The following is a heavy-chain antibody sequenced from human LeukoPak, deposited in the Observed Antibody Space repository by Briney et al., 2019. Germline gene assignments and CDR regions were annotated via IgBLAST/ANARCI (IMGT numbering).Heavy chain of an antibody. Sequence: GGSLRLSCEGSGFRFNGYAMSWVRQAPGKGLEWVAVTGGSDDSTHYADSVKGRFTISRDNSENRLFLQMNSLRPDDSALYYCTKDLMTGFSSGWYFAYCGQGTLVTVSS. D-gene: IGHD6-19*01. CDR3: TKDLMTGFSSGWYFAY. J-gene: IGHJ4*02. V-gene: IGHV3-23*01. CDR2: TGGSDDST. CDR1: GFRFNGYA.